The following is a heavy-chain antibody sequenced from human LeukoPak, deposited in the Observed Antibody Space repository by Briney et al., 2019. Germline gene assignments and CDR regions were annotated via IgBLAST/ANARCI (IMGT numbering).Heavy chain of an antibody. CDR2: ISAYNGNT. D-gene: IGHD3-3*01. CDR1: GYTFTSYG. V-gene: IGHV1-18*01. J-gene: IGHJ5*02. Sequence: ASVKVSCKASGYTFTSYGISWVRQAPGQGLEWMGWISAYNGNTNYAQKLQGRVTMTTDTSTSTAYVELRSLRSDDTAVYYCARDRDYDFWSGYNYNWFDPWGQGTLVTVSS. CDR3: ARDRDYDFWSGYNYNWFDP.